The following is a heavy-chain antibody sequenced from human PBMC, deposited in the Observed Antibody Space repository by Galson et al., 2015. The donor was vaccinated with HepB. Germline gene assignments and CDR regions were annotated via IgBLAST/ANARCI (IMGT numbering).Heavy chain of an antibody. J-gene: IGHJ4*02. CDR3: ARPMRGIIDAY. V-gene: IGHV3-7*01. D-gene: IGHD3-10*01. CDR2: IKPDGSQG. CDR1: GFTFSSAW. Sequence: SLRLSCAASGFTFSSAWMTWVRHIPGKGLEWVAIIKPDGSQGNYVDSVRGRFTVSRDNAKNSLYLQMGSLRVEDTAVYYCARPMRGIIDAYWGQGTLVTVSS.